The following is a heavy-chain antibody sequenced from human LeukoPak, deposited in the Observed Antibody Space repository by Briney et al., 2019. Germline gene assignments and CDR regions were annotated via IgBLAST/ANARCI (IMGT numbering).Heavy chain of an antibody. J-gene: IGHJ5*02. CDR1: GFTFSSYA. CDR3: AKLRRGEGGDP. D-gene: IGHD3-16*01. V-gene: IGHV3-23*01. Sequence: GGSLRLSCAASGFTFSSYAMSWVRQAPGKGLEWVPAISGSGGSTYYADPVKGRFTISSDNSKNTLYLQMNSLRAEDTAVYYCAKLRRGEGGDPWGQGTLVTVSS. CDR2: ISGSGGST.